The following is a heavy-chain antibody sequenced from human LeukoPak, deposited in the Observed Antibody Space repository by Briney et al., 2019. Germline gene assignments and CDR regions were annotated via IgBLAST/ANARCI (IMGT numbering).Heavy chain of an antibody. CDR1: GYTFTGYY. CDR2: INPSGGST. J-gene: IGHJ4*02. Sequence: GASVKVSCKASGYTFTGYYMHWVRQAPGQGLEWMGIINPSGGSTSYAQKFQGRVTMTRDTSTSTVYMELSSLRSEDTAVYYCARGTITMVRGAVHYFDYWGQGILVTVSS. D-gene: IGHD3-10*01. V-gene: IGHV1-46*01. CDR3: ARGTITMVRGAVHYFDY.